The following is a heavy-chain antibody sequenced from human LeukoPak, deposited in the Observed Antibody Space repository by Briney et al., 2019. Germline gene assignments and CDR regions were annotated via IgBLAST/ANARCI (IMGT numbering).Heavy chain of an antibody. D-gene: IGHD2-2*02. CDR1: GGTFSSYA. Sequence: SVKVSCTASGGTFSSYAISWVRQAPGQGLEWMGGIIPIFGTANYAQKFQGRVTITADESTSTAYMELSSLRSEDTAVYYCARGKDQLLYDYFDYWGQGTLVTVSS. J-gene: IGHJ4*02. V-gene: IGHV1-69*01. CDR2: IIPIFGTA. CDR3: ARGKDQLLYDYFDY.